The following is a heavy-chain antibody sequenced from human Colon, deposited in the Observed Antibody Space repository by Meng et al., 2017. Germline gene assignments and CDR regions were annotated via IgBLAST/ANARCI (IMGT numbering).Heavy chain of an antibody. V-gene: IGHV3-21*01. CDR2: ISSSSSDI. Sequence: EVKLGASGGGLFKRGGSLRLSCEASGFTFSDFWMHWVRQAPGKGLEWVSSISSSSSDIYYADSVKGRFTVSRDNAKNSLFLEMSSLSPEDTAMYYCARGYGDFIDFWGQGTLVTVSS. D-gene: IGHD4-17*01. CDR3: ARGYGDFIDF. J-gene: IGHJ4*02. CDR1: GFTFSDFW.